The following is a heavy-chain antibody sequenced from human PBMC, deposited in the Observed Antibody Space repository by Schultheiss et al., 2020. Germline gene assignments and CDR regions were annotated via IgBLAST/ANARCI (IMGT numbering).Heavy chain of an antibody. CDR2: ISGRGGTT. CDR1: GFTFSRYA. J-gene: IGHJ4*02. CDR3: AKDVFGSPSGFDY. Sequence: GGSLRLSCAASGFTFSRYAMSWVRQAPGRGLEWVSSISGRGGTTYYADSVKGRFTISRDNSKNTLDLQMNSLSAEDTAVYYCAKDVFGSPSGFDYWGQGTLGTVSS. D-gene: IGHD3-10*01. V-gene: IGHV3-23*01.